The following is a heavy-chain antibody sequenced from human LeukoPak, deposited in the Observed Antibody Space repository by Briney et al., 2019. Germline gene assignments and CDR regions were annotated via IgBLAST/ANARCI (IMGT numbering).Heavy chain of an antibody. J-gene: IGHJ5*02. CDR3: ARRLTQYNCFDP. V-gene: IGHV6-1*01. CDR2: TYYRSTWYN. Sequence: SQTLSLTCAISGDSVSSNSVTWNWIRQSPSRGLEWLGRTYYRSTWYNDYAVSVRGRITVNPDTSKNQFSLHLNSVTPEDTAVYYCARRLTQYNCFDPWGQGILVTVSS. CDR1: GDSVSSNSVT. D-gene: IGHD2-21*02.